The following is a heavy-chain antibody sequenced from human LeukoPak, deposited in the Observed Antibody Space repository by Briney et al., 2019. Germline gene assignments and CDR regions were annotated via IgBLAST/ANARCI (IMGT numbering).Heavy chain of an antibody. CDR1: GFTFSSYW. V-gene: IGHV3-74*01. CDR2: IKSDGST. Sequence: GGSLRLSCAASGFTFSSYWMHWVRQAPGKGLVCVSRIKSDGSTNYADSVKGRFTISRDNAKNTVSLQMNSLRAEDTGVYYCARAPSEIGGYYPEYFRHWGQGTLVTVSS. D-gene: IGHD3-22*01. J-gene: IGHJ1*01. CDR3: ARAPSEIGGYYPEYFRH.